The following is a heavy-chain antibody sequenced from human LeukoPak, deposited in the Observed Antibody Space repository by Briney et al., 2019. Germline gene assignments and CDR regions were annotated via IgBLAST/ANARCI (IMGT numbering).Heavy chain of an antibody. V-gene: IGHV3-23*01. CDR2: ISDSGGSA. CDR3: AKDAGSYYGWFDP. J-gene: IGHJ5*02. Sequence: GGSLRLSCAASGFTFSSYAMSWVRQAPGKGLEWVSAISDSGGSAYYADAVKGRFTISRDNSKNTLYLQMNSLRAEDTAVYYCAKDAGSYYGWFDPWGQGTLVTVSS. D-gene: IGHD1-26*01. CDR1: GFTFSSYA.